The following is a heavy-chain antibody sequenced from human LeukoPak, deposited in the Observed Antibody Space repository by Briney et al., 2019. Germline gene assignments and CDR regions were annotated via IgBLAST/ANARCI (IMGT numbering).Heavy chain of an antibody. Sequence: ASVKVSCRASGYSFIIYYIHWVRPAPGQGLEWMGWINPNSGGTNYAQKFQGRVTMTRDTSISTAYMELSRLRSDDTAVYYCARVMSIAVDNWFDPWGQGTLVTVSS. V-gene: IGHV1-2*02. CDR1: GYSFIIYY. CDR2: INPNSGGT. D-gene: IGHD6-19*01. J-gene: IGHJ5*02. CDR3: ARVMSIAVDNWFDP.